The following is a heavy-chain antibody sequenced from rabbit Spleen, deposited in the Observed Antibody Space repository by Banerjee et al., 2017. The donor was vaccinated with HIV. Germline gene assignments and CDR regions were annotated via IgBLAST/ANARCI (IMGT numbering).Heavy chain of an antibody. D-gene: IGHD8-1*01. CDR2: IATGSSGFT. J-gene: IGHJ6*01. V-gene: IGHV1S40*01. Sequence: QSLEESGGDLVKPGASLTLTCRASGVSFSFNSYMCWVRQAPGKGLEWIACIATGSSGFTYFASWAKGRFSISKTSSTTVTLQMTSLTAADTATYFCARDSGSSFSSYGMDLWGPGTLVTVS. CDR3: ARDSGSSFSSYGMDL. CDR1: GVSFSFNSY.